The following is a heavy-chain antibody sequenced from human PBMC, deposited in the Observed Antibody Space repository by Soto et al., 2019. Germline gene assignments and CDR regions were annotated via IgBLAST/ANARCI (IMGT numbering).Heavy chain of an antibody. V-gene: IGHV1-2*02. Sequence: GAAVHVSCKSSGYLFTYYYIHWVRQAPGQGLEWMGWINPKSGFTKALQKFQGRIALTRYTSINTFYMKLSSLTSDGTAVDYLSRDGGKNSGTPWGKGTLVSV. J-gene: IGHJ4*02. CDR3: SRDGGKNSGTP. CDR1: GYLFTYYY. D-gene: IGHD1-26*01. CDR2: INPKSGFT.